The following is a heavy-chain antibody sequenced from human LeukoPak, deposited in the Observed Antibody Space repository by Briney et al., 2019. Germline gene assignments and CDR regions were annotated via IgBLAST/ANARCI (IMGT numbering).Heavy chain of an antibody. D-gene: IGHD3-22*01. J-gene: IGHJ4*02. V-gene: IGHV3-11*01. CDR1: GFTFSDYY. CDR3: ARGLSYCYDSSGYSLFDY. CDR2: ISSSGSTI. Sequence: GGSLRLSCAASGFTFSDYYMSWIRQAPGKGLEWVSYISSSGSTIYYADSVKGRFTISRDNAKNSLYLQMNSLRAEDTAVYYCARGLSYCYDSSGYSLFDYWGQGTLVTVSS.